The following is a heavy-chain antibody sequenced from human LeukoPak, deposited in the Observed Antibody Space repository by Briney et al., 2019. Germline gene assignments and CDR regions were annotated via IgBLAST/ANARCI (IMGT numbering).Heavy chain of an antibody. V-gene: IGHV1-18*01. J-gene: IGHJ4*02. CDR2: ISAYNGNT. Sequence: GASVKVSCKASGYTFTTYGISWVRQAPGQGLECMAWISAYNGNTNYAQNLQGRFTMTTDTSTTTAYMELRSLRSDDTAFYYCARRTYSSSSSLFDYWGQGTLVTVSS. CDR3: ARRTYSSSSSLFDY. CDR1: GYTFTTYG. D-gene: IGHD6-6*01.